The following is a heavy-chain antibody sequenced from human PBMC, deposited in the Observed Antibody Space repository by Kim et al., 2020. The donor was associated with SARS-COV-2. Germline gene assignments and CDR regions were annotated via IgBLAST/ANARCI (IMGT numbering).Heavy chain of an antibody. J-gene: IGHJ6*02. CDR2: ISSSSSYI. CDR1: GFTFSSYS. D-gene: IGHD3-10*01. CDR3: ARDSYYYGSGSYFPYYYYGMDV. Sequence: GGSLRLSCAASGFTFSSYSMNWVRLAPGKGLEWVSSISSSSSYIYYADSVKGRFTISRDNAKNSLYLQMNSLRAEDTAVYYCARDSYYYGSGSYFPYYYYGMDVWGQGTTVTVSS. V-gene: IGHV3-21*01.